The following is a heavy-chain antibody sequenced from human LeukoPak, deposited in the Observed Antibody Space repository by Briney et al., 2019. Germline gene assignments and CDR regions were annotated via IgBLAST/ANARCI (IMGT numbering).Heavy chain of an antibody. CDR1: GYSFTSYW. D-gene: IGHD2-21*01. CDR3: ARHMTHDKPSSAYTDY. J-gene: IGHJ4*02. CDR2: IYPGDSDT. Sequence: GESLKISCKGSGYSFTSYWIGWVRQMPGKGLEWMGIIYPGDSDTRYSPSFQGQVTISADKSISTAYLQWSSLKASDTAMYYCARHMTHDKPSSAYTDYWGQGTLVTVSS. V-gene: IGHV5-51*01.